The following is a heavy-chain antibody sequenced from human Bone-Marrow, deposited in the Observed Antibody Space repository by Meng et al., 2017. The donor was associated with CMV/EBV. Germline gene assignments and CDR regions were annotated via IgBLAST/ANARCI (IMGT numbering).Heavy chain of an antibody. CDR1: GYTFTGYY. CDR3: ARDPLVAATRAELDY. J-gene: IGHJ4*02. Sequence: ASVKVSCKGSGYTFTGYYVHWVRQAPGQGLEWMGWINPNSGGTKYAQKFQGRVTMTRDTSISTAYMELSRLRSDDTAVYYRARDPLVAATRAELDYWGQGTLVTVSS. CDR2: INPNSGGT. V-gene: IGHV1-2*02. D-gene: IGHD2-15*01.